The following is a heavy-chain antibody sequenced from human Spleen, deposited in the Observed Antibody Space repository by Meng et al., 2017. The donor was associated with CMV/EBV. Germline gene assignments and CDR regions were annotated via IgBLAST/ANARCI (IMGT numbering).Heavy chain of an antibody. CDR2: IYYSGST. D-gene: IGHD3-10*01. V-gene: IGHV4-39*07. J-gene: IGHJ4*02. CDR1: GGSISSSSYY. Sequence: SETLSLTCTVSGGSISSSSYYWGWIRQPPGKGLEWIGSIYYSGSTYYNPSLKSRVTISVDTSKNQFSLKLSSVTAADTAVYYCASGTYYYGSGYPDYWGQGTLVTSPQ. CDR3: ASGTYYYGSGYPDY.